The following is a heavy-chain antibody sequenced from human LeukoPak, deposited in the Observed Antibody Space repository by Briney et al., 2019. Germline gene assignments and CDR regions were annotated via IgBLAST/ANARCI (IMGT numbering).Heavy chain of an antibody. V-gene: IGHV3-9*03. CDR1: GFTFDDYA. D-gene: IGHD3-22*01. CDR2: ISWNSGSI. J-gene: IGHJ3*02. Sequence: PGRSLRLSCAASGFTFDDYAMHWVRQAPGKGLEWVSGISWNSGSIGYADSVKGRFTISRDNAKNSLYLQMNSLRAEDMALYYCAKDMGSGYEHEAFDIWGQGTMVTVSS. CDR3: AKDMGSGYEHEAFDI.